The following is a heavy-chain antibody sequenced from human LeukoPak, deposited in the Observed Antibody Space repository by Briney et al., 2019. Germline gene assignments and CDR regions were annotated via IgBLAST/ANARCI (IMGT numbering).Heavy chain of an antibody. J-gene: IGHJ4*02. D-gene: IGHD6-19*01. CDR3: AKDRSYSSGWRLDY. Sequence: GGSLRLSCAASGFTFSSYGMHWVRQAPGKGLEWVAVISYDGSNKYYADSVKGRFTISRDNSKNTLYLQMNSLRAEDTAVYYCAKDRSYSSGWRLDYWGQGTLVTVSS. CDR1: GFTFSSYG. V-gene: IGHV3-30*18. CDR2: ISYDGSNK.